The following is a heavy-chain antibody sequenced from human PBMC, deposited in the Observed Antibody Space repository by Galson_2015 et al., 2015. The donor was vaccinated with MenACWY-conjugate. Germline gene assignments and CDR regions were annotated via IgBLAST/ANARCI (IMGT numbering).Heavy chain of an antibody. V-gene: IGHV4-34*01. D-gene: IGHD6-6*01. CDR1: GGSFSGYY. CDR2: INHSGST. CDR3: AREGGAARLKRGQEFDY. Sequence: SETLSLTCAVYGGSFSGYYWSWIRQPPGKGLEWIGEINHSGSTNYNPSLKSRVTISVDTSKNQFSLKLSSVTAADTAVYYCAREGGAARLKRGQEFDYWGQGTLVTVSS. J-gene: IGHJ4*02.